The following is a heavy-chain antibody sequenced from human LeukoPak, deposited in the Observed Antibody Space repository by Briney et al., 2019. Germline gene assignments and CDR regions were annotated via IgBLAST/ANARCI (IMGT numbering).Heavy chain of an antibody. D-gene: IGHD2-2*02. V-gene: IGHV5-51*01. J-gene: IGHJ4*02. CDR2: IYTGDSDT. CDR3: ARVGYCSSTSCYRRHYYFDY. CDR1: GYSFTSYW. Sequence: GESLKISCKGSGYSFTSYWIGWVRQMPGKGQEWVGIIYTGDSDTRYSPSFQGQVTISADKSISTAYLQWSSLKASDTAMYYCARVGYCSSTSCYRRHYYFDYWGQGTLVTVSS.